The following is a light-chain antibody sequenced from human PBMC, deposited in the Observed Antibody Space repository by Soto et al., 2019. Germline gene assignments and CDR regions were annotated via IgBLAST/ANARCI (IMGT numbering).Light chain of an antibody. V-gene: IGKV3-20*01. J-gene: IGKJ1*01. Sequence: EIVLTQSPGTLSVSPGERATLSRRASQSISSNHLAWYQQKPGQAPRLLIYGASSRATGIPDRFSGSGSGTDFTLTISRLEPEDSAIYYCQQYVGWTFGQGTKVEIK. CDR1: QSISSNH. CDR2: GAS. CDR3: QQYVGWT.